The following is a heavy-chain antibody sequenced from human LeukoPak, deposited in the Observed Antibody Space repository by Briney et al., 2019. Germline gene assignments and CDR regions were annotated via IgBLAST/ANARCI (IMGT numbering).Heavy chain of an antibody. CDR3: ARATWEYDSSGYYDAFDI. CDR1: GGTFSSYA. Sequence: GASVKVSCKASGGTFSSYAISWVRQAPGQGLEWMGRIIPILGIANYAQKFQGRVTITADKSTSTAYMELSSLRSEDTAVYYCARATWEYDSSGYYDAFDIWGQGTTVTVSS. D-gene: IGHD3-22*01. V-gene: IGHV1-69*04. J-gene: IGHJ3*02. CDR2: IIPILGIA.